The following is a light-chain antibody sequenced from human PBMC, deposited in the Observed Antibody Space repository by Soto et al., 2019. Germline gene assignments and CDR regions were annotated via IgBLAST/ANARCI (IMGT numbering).Light chain of an antibody. V-gene: IGLV2-14*01. CDR3: SSYTGSSTVV. J-gene: IGLJ2*01. CDR1: SSDVGGYNY. Sequence: QSALTQPASVSGSPGQSITISCTGTSSDVGGYNYVSWYQQHPGKAPKLLIYEVSNRPSGVSNRFSGSKSGNTASLTISGLQAEDEDDYYGSSYTGSSTVVFGGGTKLTVL. CDR2: EVS.